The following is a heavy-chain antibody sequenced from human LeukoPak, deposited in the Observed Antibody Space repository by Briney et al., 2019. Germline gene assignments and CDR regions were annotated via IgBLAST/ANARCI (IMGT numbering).Heavy chain of an antibody. CDR2: IIPIFGTA. D-gene: IGHD6-13*01. J-gene: IGHJ6*03. Sequence: SVKVSCKASGGTFSSYAISWVRQAPGQGLEWMGGIIPIFGTANYAQKFQGRVTITADESTSTAYMELSSLRSEDTAVYYCARSTAAGYYYYYMDVWGKGTTVTISS. V-gene: IGHV1-69*13. CDR1: GGTFSSYA. CDR3: ARSTAAGYYYYYMDV.